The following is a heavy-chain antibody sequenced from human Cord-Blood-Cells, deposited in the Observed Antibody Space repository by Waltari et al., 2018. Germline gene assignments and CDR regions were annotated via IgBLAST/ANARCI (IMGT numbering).Heavy chain of an antibody. CDR1: GFTFSSYA. Sequence: EVQLLESGGGLVQPGGSLSLSCAASGFTFSSYAMSWARQAPGKGLEWVSAISGSGGSTYYADSVKGRFTISRDNSKNTLYLQMNSLRAEDTAVYYCAKGIFSSSWYFDYWGQGTLVTVSS. J-gene: IGHJ4*02. CDR3: AKGIFSSSWYFDY. V-gene: IGHV3-23*01. D-gene: IGHD6-13*01. CDR2: ISGSGGST.